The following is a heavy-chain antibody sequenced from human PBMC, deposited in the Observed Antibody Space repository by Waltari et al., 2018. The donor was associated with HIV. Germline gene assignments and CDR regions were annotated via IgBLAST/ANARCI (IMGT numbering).Heavy chain of an antibody. CDR2: INHSGST. CDR1: GGSFSGYY. J-gene: IGHJ4*02. CDR3: AREPYCSGGFCYSGY. D-gene: IGHD2-15*01. V-gene: IGHV4-34*01. Sequence: QVQLQQWGAGLLKPSETLSVTCAVYGGSFSGYYWSWIRQPPGKGLEWIGEINHSGSTNYNPSLKSRVTISLDTSKNQFSLKLSSVTAADTAVYFCAREPYCSGGFCYSGYWGQGTLVTVSS.